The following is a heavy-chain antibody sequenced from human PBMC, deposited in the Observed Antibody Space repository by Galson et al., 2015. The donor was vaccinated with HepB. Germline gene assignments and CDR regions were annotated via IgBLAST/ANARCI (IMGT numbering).Heavy chain of an antibody. V-gene: IGHV5-51*03. CDR2: IYPGDSDT. CDR3: ARIYNWNYDAHFDC. Sequence: QSGAEVKKPGESLKISCTGSGYSFTSYWIGWVRQMPGKGLEWMGIIYPGDSDTRYSPSFQGQVTISVDKSVSTAYLQWSSLKASDTAMYYCARIYNWNYDAHFDCCGQGTLVTVSS. D-gene: IGHD1-7*01. CDR1: GYSFTSYW. J-gene: IGHJ4*02.